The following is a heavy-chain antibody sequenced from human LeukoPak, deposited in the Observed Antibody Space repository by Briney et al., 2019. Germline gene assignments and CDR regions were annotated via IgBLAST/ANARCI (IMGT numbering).Heavy chain of an antibody. V-gene: IGHV1-2*07. CDR2: INPNSGGT. CDR1: GYTFTGYY. J-gene: IGHJ4*02. Sequence: ASVNVSCKASGYTFTGYYIHWVRQAPGQGLEWMGWINPNSGGTDYAHEFQGRVTMTRVTSISTAYMELSRLRSDDTAVYFCARTPPNSWYNSFWGQGTLVTVSS. D-gene: IGHD6-13*01. CDR3: ARTPPNSWYNSF.